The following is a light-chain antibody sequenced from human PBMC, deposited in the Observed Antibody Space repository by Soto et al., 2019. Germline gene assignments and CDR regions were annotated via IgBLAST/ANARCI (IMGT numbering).Light chain of an antibody. CDR2: EVS. J-gene: IGLJ2*01. Sequence: QSALTQPASVSGSPGQSITISCTGTSSDVGGYNYVSWYQHHPGKAPKLMIYEVSNQPSGVSDRFSGSKSGNTASLTISGLQAEDEADYYCSSYTTSSTRFGGGTKVTVL. CDR1: SSDVGGYNY. CDR3: SSYTTSSTR. V-gene: IGLV2-14*01.